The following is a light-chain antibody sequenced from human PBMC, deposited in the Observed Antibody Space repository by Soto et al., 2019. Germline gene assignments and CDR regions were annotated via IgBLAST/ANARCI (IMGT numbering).Light chain of an antibody. V-gene: IGKV1D-13*01. J-gene: IGKJ5*01. CDR1: QGVSSS. CDR3: QHFNNYPLT. Sequence: AILLTQSPSSLSASVGDRVTITCRASQGVSSSLAWYQQKPGTAPKLLIYEASDLETGVPSRFIRSGAGTDFTLTICSLQPDDCATYYRQHFNNYPLTLGQGTRLQ. CDR2: EAS.